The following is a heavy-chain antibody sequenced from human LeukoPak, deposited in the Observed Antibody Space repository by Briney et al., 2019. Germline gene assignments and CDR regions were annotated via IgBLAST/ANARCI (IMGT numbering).Heavy chain of an antibody. CDR2: ISFDGNKK. J-gene: IGHJ4*02. Sequence: GGSLRLSCAASGFTFSSYGMHWVRQAPGKGPEWVAVISFDGNKKYYADTVKGRFTISRDNSKKMLYLQMNSLRPEDTAVYYCAKDATDSVGYEYYFDYWGQGTLVTVSS. V-gene: IGHV3-30*18. CDR1: GFTFSSYG. CDR3: AKDATDSVGYEYYFDY. D-gene: IGHD3-22*01.